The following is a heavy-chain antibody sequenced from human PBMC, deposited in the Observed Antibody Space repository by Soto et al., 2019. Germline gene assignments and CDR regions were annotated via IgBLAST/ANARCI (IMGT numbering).Heavy chain of an antibody. Sequence: SQTLSLTCAISGDSVSSNSAAWNWIRQSPSRGLEWLGRTYYRSKWYNDYAVSVKSRITINPDTSKNQFSLQLNSVTPEDTAVYYCARGVAYSSSSGAPSDIALNSGYVEGGVIDYWGQGTLVTVSS. CDR2: TYYRSKWYN. D-gene: IGHD6-6*01. CDR3: ARGVAYSSSSGAPSDIALNSGYVEGGVIDY. CDR1: GDSVSSNSAA. V-gene: IGHV6-1*01. J-gene: IGHJ4*02.